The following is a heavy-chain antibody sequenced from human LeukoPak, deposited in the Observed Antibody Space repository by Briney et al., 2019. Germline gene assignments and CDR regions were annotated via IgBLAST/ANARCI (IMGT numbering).Heavy chain of an antibody. D-gene: IGHD2-2*01. Sequence: SETLSLTCAVYGGSFSGYYWRWVRQPPGKGLERMGEINHRGSTNYNPSLKSRVTISVDTSKNQFSLKLSSVTAADTAVYYCARGRPRGSSTGWYFDLWGRGSLLTVPS. CDR1: GGSFSGYY. V-gene: IGHV4-34*01. CDR2: INHRGST. J-gene: IGHJ2*01. CDR3: ARGRPRGSSTGWYFDL.